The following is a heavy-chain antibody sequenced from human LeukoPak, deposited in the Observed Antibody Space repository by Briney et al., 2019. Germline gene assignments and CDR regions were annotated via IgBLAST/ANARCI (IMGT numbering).Heavy chain of an antibody. CDR2: ISTDSGDA. D-gene: IGHD5/OR15-5a*01. V-gene: IGHV1-2*02. CDR3: AGLGSTVKGRIDP. J-gene: IGHJ5*02. CDR1: GYHFTGYH. Sequence: VASVKVSCKASGYHFTGYHVHWVRQAPGQGLKWMGRISTDSGDADIAQKFQGRVTMTRDTSISTAYMELSRLTSDDSAVYYCAGLGSTVKGRIDPWGQGTSVTVSS.